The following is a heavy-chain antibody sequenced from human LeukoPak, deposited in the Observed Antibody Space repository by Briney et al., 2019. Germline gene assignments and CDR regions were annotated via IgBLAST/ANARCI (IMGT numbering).Heavy chain of an antibody. J-gene: IGHJ6*04. Sequence: GRSLRLSCAASGFTFSSYVMHWVRQAPGRGLEWVAVMSYDGSNKYYADSVKGRFTVSRDIAKNTVYLEMNDLRAEDTALYYCAREIGYYFDSADSRLRGRLDVWGKGTSVTVSS. CDR2: MSYDGSNK. V-gene: IGHV3-30*14. D-gene: IGHD3-22*01. CDR1: GFTFSSYV. CDR3: AREIGYYFDSADSRLRGRLDV.